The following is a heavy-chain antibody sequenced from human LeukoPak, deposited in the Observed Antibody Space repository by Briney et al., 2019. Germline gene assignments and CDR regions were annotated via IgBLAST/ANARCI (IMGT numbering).Heavy chain of an antibody. D-gene: IGHD3-22*01. CDR3: ATDLGVIRRYYYGMDV. Sequence: ASVKVSYKVSGYTLTELSMHWVRQAPGKGLEWMGGFDPEDGETIYAQKFQGRVTMTEDTSTDTAYMELSSLRSEDTAVYYCATDLGVIRRYYYGMDVWGQGTTVTVSS. J-gene: IGHJ6*02. V-gene: IGHV1-24*01. CDR2: FDPEDGET. CDR1: GYTLTELS.